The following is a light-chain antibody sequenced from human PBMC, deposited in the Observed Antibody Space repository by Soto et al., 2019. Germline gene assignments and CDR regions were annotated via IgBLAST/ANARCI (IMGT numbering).Light chain of an antibody. J-gene: IGKJ2*01. CDR1: QAISSS. Sequence: DIQLTQSPSFLSASVGDRVTITCRASQAISSSLAWYQHNPGKAPKLLIYAASTLQTGVPSSFSGSGSGTAFSLTISSLQPEDFATYYCQHLNDYRYTFGQGTKVEIK. V-gene: IGKV1-9*01. CDR3: QHLNDYRYT. CDR2: AAS.